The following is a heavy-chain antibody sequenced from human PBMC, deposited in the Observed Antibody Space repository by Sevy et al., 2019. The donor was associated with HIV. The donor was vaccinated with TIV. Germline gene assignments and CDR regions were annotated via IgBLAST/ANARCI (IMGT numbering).Heavy chain of an antibody. CDR1: GLTFISYA. CDR2: IYGSSGGT. CDR3: AGGRYDSSGSFDAFDI. D-gene: IGHD3-22*01. J-gene: IGHJ3*02. Sequence: GGSLRLSCKPSGLTFISYAMSWVRQAPGKGLEWVSTIYGSSGGTYYADSVKGRFTISRDNSKNTLYLQMNSLRTEDTAVYYCAGGRYDSSGSFDAFDIWGQGTMVTVSS. V-gene: IGHV3-23*01.